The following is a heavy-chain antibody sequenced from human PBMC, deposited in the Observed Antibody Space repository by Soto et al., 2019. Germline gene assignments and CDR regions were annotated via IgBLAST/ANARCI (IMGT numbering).Heavy chain of an antibody. CDR3: ARVRIAAAGIYP. D-gene: IGHD6-13*01. V-gene: IGHV3-21*01. Sequence: PGGSLRLSCAASGFTFSSYSMNWVRQAPGKGLEWVSSISSSSSYIYYADSAKGRFTISRDNAKNSLYLQMNSLRAEDTAVYYCARVRIAAAGIYPWGQGTLVTVSS. J-gene: IGHJ5*02. CDR2: ISSSSSYI. CDR1: GFTFSSYS.